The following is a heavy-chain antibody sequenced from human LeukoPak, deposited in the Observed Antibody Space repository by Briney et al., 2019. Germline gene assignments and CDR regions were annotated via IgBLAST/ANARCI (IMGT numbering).Heavy chain of an antibody. CDR2: IYYSGST. D-gene: IGHD3-10*01. CDR3: ARLWFGEYRWFDP. J-gene: IGHJ5*02. CDR1: GGSISSGDYY. Sequence: PSETLSLTCTVSGGSISSGDYYWSRIRQPPGKGLEWIGYIYYSGSTYYNPSLKSRVTISVDTSKNQFSLKLSSVTAADTAVYYCARLWFGEYRWFDPWGQGTLVTVSS. V-gene: IGHV4-30-4*01.